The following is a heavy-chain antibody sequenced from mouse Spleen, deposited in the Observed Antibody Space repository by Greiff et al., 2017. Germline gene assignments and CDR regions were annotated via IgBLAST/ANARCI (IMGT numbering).Heavy chain of an antibody. CDR3: ARSGDDYAMDY. CDR2: IYPGGGYT. CDR1: GYTFTNYW. D-gene: IGHD3-1*01. Sequence: QVQLKESGAELVRPGTSVKISCKASGYTFTNYWLGWVKQRPGHGLEWIGDIYPGGGYTNYNEKFKGKATLTADTSSSTAYMQLSSLTSEDSAVYFCARSGDDYAMDYWGQGTSVTVSS. V-gene: IGHV1-63*02. J-gene: IGHJ4*01.